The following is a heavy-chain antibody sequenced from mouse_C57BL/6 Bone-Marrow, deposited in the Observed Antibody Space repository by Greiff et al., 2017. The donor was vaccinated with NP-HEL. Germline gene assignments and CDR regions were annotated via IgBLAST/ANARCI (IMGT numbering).Heavy chain of an antibody. V-gene: IGHV1-81*01. CDR1: GYTFTSYG. CDR3: AREGEITTGGARYLDY. Sequence: VQLQQSGAELARPGASVKLSCKASGYTFTSYGISWVKQRTGQGLAWIGEIYPRSGNTYYNEKFKGKATLTADKSSSTAYMELRSQTAEDCAVYCWAREGEITTGGARYLDYWGQGTTRTVSS. CDR2: IYPRSGNT. J-gene: IGHJ2*01. D-gene: IGHD1-1*01.